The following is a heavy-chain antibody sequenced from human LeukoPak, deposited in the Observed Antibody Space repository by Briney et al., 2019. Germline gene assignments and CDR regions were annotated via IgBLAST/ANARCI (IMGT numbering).Heavy chain of an antibody. V-gene: IGHV3-30*04. CDR1: GFTFSSYA. D-gene: IGHD1-26*01. J-gene: IGHJ3*02. CDR3: ARVRWELLTSGAFDI. Sequence: GGSLRLSCAASGFTFSSYAMHWVRQAPGKGLEWVAVISYDGSNKYYADSVKGRFTISRDNSKNTLYLQMNSLRAEDTAVYYCARVRWELLTSGAFDIWGQGTMVTVSS. CDR2: ISYDGSNK.